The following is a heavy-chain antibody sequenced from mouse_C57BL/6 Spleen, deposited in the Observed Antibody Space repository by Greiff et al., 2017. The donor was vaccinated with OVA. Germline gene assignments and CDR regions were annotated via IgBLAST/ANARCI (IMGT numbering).Heavy chain of an antibody. CDR1: GYAFSSSW. J-gene: IGHJ1*03. V-gene: IGHV1-82*01. D-gene: IGHD1-1*01. CDR2: IYPGDGDT. Sequence: LEESGPELVKPGASVKISCKASGYAFSSSWMNWVKQRPGKGLEWIGRIYPGDGDTNYNGKFKGKATLTADKSSSTAYMQLSSLTSEDSAVYFCARSDGSSYGWYFDVWGTGTTVTVSS. CDR3: ARSDGSSYGWYFDV.